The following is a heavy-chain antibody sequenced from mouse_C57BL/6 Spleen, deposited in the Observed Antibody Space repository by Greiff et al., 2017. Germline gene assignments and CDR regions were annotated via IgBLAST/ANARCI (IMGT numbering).Heavy chain of an antibody. V-gene: IGHV6-3*01. CDR1: GFTFSNYW. CDR2: IRLKSDNYAT. D-gene: IGHD1-1*02. J-gene: IGHJ1*03. CDR3: TVGGYYWYFDV. Sequence: EVKLMESGGGLVQPGGSMKLSCVASGFTFSNYWMNWVRQSPEKGLEWVAQIRLKSDNYATHYAESVKGRFTISRDESKRSVYLQSNNLRAEDTGIYYCTVGGYYWYFDVWGTGTTVTVSS.